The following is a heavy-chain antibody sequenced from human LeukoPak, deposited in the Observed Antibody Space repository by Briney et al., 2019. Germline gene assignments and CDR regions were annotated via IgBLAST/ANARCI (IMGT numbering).Heavy chain of an antibody. V-gene: IGHV3-23*01. J-gene: IGHJ4*02. D-gene: IGHD3-9*01. CDR2: VTGRGGST. CDR3: AKWGDFDILTGYYVSDF. CDR1: GFTFSNCA. Sequence: GGSLRLSCVASGFTFSNCAMSWVRQAPGKRLEWVSAVTGRGGSTYYADSVKGRFTISRDNSRNTLFLQMNSLRAEDTAIYYCAKWGDFDILTGYYVSDFWGQGTLVTVSS.